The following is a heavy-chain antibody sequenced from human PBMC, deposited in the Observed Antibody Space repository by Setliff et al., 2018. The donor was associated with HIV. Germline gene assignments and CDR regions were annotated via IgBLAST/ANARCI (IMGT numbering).Heavy chain of an antibody. CDR2: IYPADSDT. Sequence: PGESLKISCKGSGYSFTSYWIVWVRQMPGKGLEWMGIIYPADSDTRYSPSFQGQVTISADKSISTAYLQWSSLKASDTAMYYCARRGPDFYDSSDIWGQGTMVTVSS. J-gene: IGHJ3*02. CDR1: GYSFTSYW. V-gene: IGHV5-51*01. CDR3: ARRGPDFYDSSDI. D-gene: IGHD3-22*01.